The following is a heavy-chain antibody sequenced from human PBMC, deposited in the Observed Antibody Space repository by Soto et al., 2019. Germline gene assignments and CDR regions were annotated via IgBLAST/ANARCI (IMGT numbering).Heavy chain of an antibody. Sequence: SETLSLTCTVSGGSISSSSYYWGWIRQPPGKGLEWIGSIYYSGSTYYNPSLKSRVTISVDTSKNQFSLKLSSVTAADTAVYYCGRGSDYIWGSYRYHFDYWGQGTLVTVSS. D-gene: IGHD3-16*02. J-gene: IGHJ4*02. V-gene: IGHV4-39*01. CDR1: GGSISSSSYY. CDR3: GRGSDYIWGSYRYHFDY. CDR2: IYYSGST.